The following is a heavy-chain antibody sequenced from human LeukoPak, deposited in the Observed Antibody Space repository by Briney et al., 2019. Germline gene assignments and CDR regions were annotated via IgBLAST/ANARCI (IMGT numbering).Heavy chain of an antibody. Sequence: GGPLRLSCAASGFTFSSYAMSWVRQAPGKGLEWVSAISGSGGSTYYADSVKGRFTISRDNSKNTLYLQMNSLRAEDTAVYYCAKMTTGDSSGWYFVYYFDYWGQGTLVTVSS. J-gene: IGHJ4*02. CDR3: AKMTTGDSSGWYFVYYFDY. D-gene: IGHD6-19*01. CDR2: ISGSGGST. CDR1: GFTFSSYA. V-gene: IGHV3-23*01.